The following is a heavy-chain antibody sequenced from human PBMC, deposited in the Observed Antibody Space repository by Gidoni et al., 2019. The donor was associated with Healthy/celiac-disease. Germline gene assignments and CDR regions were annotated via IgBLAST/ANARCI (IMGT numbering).Heavy chain of an antibody. D-gene: IGHD6-13*01. CDR3: ARWWSSIAAARNWFDP. V-gene: IGHV1-3*01. CDR1: GYTFTSYA. J-gene: IGHJ5*02. CDR2: INAGNGNT. Sequence: QVQRVQSGAEGKKPGASVKVSCKAAGYTFTSYAMHWVRQAPGQRLEWMGWINAGNGNTKYSQKFHGRVTITRDTTASTAYMELSSLRSDDTAVYYCARWWSSIAAARNWFDPWGQGTLVTVSS.